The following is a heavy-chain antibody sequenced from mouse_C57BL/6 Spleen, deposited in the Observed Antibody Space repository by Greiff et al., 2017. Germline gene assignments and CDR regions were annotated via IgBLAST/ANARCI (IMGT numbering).Heavy chain of an antibody. CDR2: ISSGSSTI. D-gene: IGHD2-4*01. J-gene: IGHJ3*01. CDR1: GFTFSDYG. CDR3: VYDYDVLFAY. Sequence: EVHLVESGGGLVKPGGSLKLSCAASGFTFSDYGMHWVRQAPEKGLEWVAYISSGSSTIYYADTVKGRFTISRDNAKNTLFLQMTSLRSEDTAMYYCVYDYDVLFAYWGQGTLVTVSA. V-gene: IGHV5-17*01.